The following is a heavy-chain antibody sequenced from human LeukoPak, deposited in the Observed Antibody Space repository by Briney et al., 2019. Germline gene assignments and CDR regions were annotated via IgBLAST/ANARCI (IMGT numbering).Heavy chain of an antibody. V-gene: IGHV3-48*03. J-gene: IGHJ4*02. CDR1: GFTFGSYE. D-gene: IGHD3-3*01. Sequence: GGSLRLSWAASGFTFGSYEMNWVSQAPGRGLEWVSYISSRGSTIYYASSVKGRFTICRDNPKTSLYLQMNSLRAEDTAVYYCARVSVLEWSPVDYWGQGTLVTVSS. CDR2: ISSRGSTI. CDR3: ARVSVLEWSPVDY.